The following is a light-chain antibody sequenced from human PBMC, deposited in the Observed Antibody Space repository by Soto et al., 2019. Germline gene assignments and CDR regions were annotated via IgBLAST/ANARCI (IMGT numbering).Light chain of an antibody. CDR2: DAS. CDR1: QSVSSY. V-gene: IGKV3-11*01. J-gene: IGKJ3*01. CDR3: QQRSNWPQFT. Sequence: EIVLTQSPATLSLSPGETATLSCRASQSVSSYLAWYQQKPGQAPSLLIYDASNRATGIPAMFSGSGSGTDFTLTISSLEPEDFAVYYCQQRSNWPQFTFGPGTKVPIK.